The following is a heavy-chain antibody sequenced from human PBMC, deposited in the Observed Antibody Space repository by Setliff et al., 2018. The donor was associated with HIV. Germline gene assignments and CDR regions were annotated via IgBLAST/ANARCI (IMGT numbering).Heavy chain of an antibody. CDR2: ISPHNGDK. V-gene: IGHV1-2*02. CDR3: ARQLSNSLDY. CDR1: GYTFTDYF. D-gene: IGHD7-27*01. Sequence: ASVTVSCKASGYTFTDYFLHWVRQAPGQGLEWMGWISPHNGDKNIPQRFRGRVTLTRDTSISTAYMELSGLRSDDTAMYYCARQLSNSLDYWGQGTLVTVSS. J-gene: IGHJ4*02.